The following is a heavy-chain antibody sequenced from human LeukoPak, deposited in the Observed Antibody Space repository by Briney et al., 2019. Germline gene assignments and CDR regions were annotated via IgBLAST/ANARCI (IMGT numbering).Heavy chain of an antibody. J-gene: IGHJ4*02. CDR3: ARDLLGLPHKYSDS. Sequence: GGSLRLSCAASGFSFSAYGMHWVRQAPGKGLEWVAYIWYDGSKKEYANSVKGRSTISRDTSKSTVYLQMSSLRPEDTAVYYCARDLLGLPHKYSDSWGQGTLVTVSS. CDR1: GFSFSAYG. CDR2: IWYDGSKK. V-gene: IGHV3-30*02. D-gene: IGHD3-16*01.